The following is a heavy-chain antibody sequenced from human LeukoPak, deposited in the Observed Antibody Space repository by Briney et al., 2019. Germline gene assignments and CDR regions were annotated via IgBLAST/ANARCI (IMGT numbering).Heavy chain of an antibody. CDR2: INWNGGST. CDR1: GFTFDDYG. Sequence: GGSLRLSCAASGFTFDDYGMSWVRQAPGKGLEWVSGINWNGGSTGYADSVKGRFTISRDNAKNSLYLQMNSLRAEDTALYHCARGDSGSWTATFDIWGQGTMVTVSS. CDR3: ARGDSGSWTATFDI. D-gene: IGHD6-13*01. V-gene: IGHV3-20*01. J-gene: IGHJ3*02.